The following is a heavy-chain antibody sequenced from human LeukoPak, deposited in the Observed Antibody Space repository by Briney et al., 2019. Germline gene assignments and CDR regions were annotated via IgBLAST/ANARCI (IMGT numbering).Heavy chain of an antibody. CDR3: ARERTAIVVXPDDAFDI. CDR1: GGSISSYY. CDR2: IYTSGST. V-gene: IGHV4-4*07. Sequence: SETLSLTCTVSGGSISSYYWSWIRQPAGKGLEWIGRIYTSGSTNYNPSLKSRVTMSVDTSKNQFSLKLSSVTAADTAVYYCARERTAIVVXPDDAFDIWGQGTMVTVSX. J-gene: IGHJ3*02. D-gene: IGHD3-22*01.